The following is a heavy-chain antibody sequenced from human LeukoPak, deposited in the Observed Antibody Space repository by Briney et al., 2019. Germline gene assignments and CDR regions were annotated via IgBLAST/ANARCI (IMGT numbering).Heavy chain of an antibody. CDR3: ARVRGDPRYYFDY. CDR2: IYHNGHI. V-gene: IGHV4-59*04. D-gene: IGHD3-10*01. Sequence: SETLSLTCTVSGGSISSYYWSWIRQPPGKGLEWIASIYHNGHIFYNPSLKSRVTLSVDTSKNQFSLNLRSVTAAATAVYYCARVRGDPRYYFDYWGQGTLVTVSS. J-gene: IGHJ4*02. CDR1: GGSISSYY.